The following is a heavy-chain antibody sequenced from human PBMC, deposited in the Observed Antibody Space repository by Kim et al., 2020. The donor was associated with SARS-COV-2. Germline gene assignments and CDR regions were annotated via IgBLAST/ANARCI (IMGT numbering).Heavy chain of an antibody. Sequence: ADSVKGRFTISRDNSKNTLYLQMNSLRAEDTAVYYCANSEGGSGSYPLGYWGQGTLVTVSS. V-gene: IGHV3-30*02. CDR3: ANSEGGSGSYPLGY. D-gene: IGHD3-10*01. J-gene: IGHJ4*02.